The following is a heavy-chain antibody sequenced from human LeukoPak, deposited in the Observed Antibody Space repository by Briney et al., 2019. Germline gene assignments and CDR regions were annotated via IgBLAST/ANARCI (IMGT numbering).Heavy chain of an antibody. CDR3: ARDHSSGFSLPGN. CDR1: GFTFSSYA. Sequence: PGGSLRLSCAASGFTFSSYAMSWVRQAPGKGLEWVSYISSSGSTIYYADSVKGRFTISRDNAKNSLYLQMNSLRAEDTAVYYCARDHSSGFSLPGNWGQGTLVTVSS. J-gene: IGHJ4*02. D-gene: IGHD6-19*01. CDR2: ISSSGSTI. V-gene: IGHV3-48*04.